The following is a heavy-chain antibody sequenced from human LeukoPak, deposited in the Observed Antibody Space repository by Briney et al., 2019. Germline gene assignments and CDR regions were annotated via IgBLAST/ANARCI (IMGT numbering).Heavy chain of an antibody. CDR3: ARWLYDSPKGDY. J-gene: IGHJ4*02. CDR1: GGTFSSYA. CDR2: IIPILGIA. Sequence: ASVKASCKASGGTFSSYAISWVRQAPGQGLEWMGRIIPILGIANYAKKFQGRVTITADKSTSTAYMELSSLRSEDTAVYYCARWLYDSPKGDYWGQGTLVTVSS. V-gene: IGHV1-69*04. D-gene: IGHD3-22*01.